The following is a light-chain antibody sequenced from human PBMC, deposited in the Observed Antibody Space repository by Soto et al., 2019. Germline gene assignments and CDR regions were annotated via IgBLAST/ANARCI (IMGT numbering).Light chain of an antibody. CDR3: SSYGSSANLV. V-gene: IGLV2-8*01. J-gene: IGLJ2*01. CDR1: SSDVGGYNY. Sequence: QSVLTQPPSASGSPGQSVAISCTGTSSDVGGYNYVSWYQQHPGKAPKLIIYEVTKRPSGVPDRFSGSKSGNTASLTVSGLQAEDEADYYCSSYGSSANLVFGGGTQLTVL. CDR2: EVT.